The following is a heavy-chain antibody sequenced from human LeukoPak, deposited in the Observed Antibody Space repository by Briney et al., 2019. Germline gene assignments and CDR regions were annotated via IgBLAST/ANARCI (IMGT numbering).Heavy chain of an antibody. CDR3: ARDPSMVRGVPKLP. D-gene: IGHD3-10*01. CDR1: GGTFSSYA. Sequence: SVKVSCKASGGTFSSYAISWVRQAPGQGVEWMGRIIPILGIPNYAQKFQGRVTITADKSTSTAYMELSSLRSEDTAVYYCARDPSMVRGVPKLPWGQGTLVTVSS. V-gene: IGHV1-69*04. CDR2: IIPILGIP. J-gene: IGHJ5*02.